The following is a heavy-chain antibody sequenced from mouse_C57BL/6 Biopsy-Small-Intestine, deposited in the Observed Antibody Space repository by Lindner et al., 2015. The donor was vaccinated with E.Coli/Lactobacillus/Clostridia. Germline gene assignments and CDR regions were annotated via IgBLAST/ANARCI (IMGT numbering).Heavy chain of an antibody. Sequence: VQLQESGPVLVKPGASVKMSCKASGYTFTDYYMNWVKQSHGKSLEWIGLINPYNGGTSYNQKFKGKAALTVDKSSSTAYMELTSLTPEDSAVYYCARSETEGFAYWGQGTLVTVSA. J-gene: IGHJ3*01. CDR2: INPYNGGT. CDR1: GYTFTDYY. V-gene: IGHV1-19*01. CDR3: ARSETEGFAY.